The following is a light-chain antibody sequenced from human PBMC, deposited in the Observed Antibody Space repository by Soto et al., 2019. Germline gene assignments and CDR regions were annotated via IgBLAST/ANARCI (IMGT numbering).Light chain of an antibody. CDR1: QSVRGY. Sequence: VLSKSRATLSLSTGERATLSCSASQSVRGYLAWYQQKPGQAPRLLIYDASFRVTGLPARFSGSGSGTDFTLTISSLEPEELAVYYCQQRSGWPLTFGGGTKVDI. CDR2: DAS. V-gene: IGKV3-11*01. J-gene: IGKJ4*01. CDR3: QQRSGWPLT.